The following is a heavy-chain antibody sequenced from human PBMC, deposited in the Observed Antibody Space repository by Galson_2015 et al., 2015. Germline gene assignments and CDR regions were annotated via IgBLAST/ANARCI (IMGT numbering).Heavy chain of an antibody. Sequence: SVKVSCKVSGYTLTELYMHWVRQAPGKGLEWMGGFDTEDGETIYAQKFQGRVTMTEDTSTDTAYMELSSLRSEDTAVYYCATGNVDIVATDLFDYWGQGTLVTVSS. CDR3: ATGNVDIVATDLFDY. D-gene: IGHD5-12*01. CDR2: FDTEDGET. J-gene: IGHJ4*02. V-gene: IGHV1-24*01. CDR1: GYTLTELY.